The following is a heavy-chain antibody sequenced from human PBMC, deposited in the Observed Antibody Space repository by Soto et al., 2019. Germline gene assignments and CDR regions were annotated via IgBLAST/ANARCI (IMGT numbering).Heavy chain of an antibody. CDR3: ARYRREAVAGYTLDN. D-gene: IGHD6-13*01. V-gene: IGHV4-59*01. J-gene: IGHJ4*02. CDR2: VYNSGST. CDR1: GGSISSNY. Sequence: PSETLSLTCTVSGGSISSNYWTWIRQPPGKGLEWIGYVYNSGSTNYNPSLKSRVTISEDTSKSQFSLKVNSMTAADTAVCYCARYRREAVAGYTLDNWGQGMLVTVSS.